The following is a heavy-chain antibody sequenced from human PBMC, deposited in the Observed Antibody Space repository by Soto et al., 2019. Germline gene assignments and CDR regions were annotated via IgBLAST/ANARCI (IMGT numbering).Heavy chain of an antibody. CDR1: GFTFSSYA. CDR3: AKDLGQVEMAETPSFDY. D-gene: IGHD3-16*01. J-gene: IGHJ4*02. CDR2: ISGSGGST. V-gene: IGHV3-23*01. Sequence: PGGSLRLSCAASGFTFSSYAMSWVRQAPGKGLEWVSAISGSGGSTYYADSVKGRFTISRDNSKNTLYLQMNSLRAEDTAAYYCAKDLGQVEMAETPSFDYWGQGTLVTVSS.